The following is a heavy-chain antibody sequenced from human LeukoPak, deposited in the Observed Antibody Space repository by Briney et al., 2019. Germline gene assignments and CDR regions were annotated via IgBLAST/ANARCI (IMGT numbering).Heavy chain of an antibody. Sequence: PSETLSLTCAVYGGSFSGYYWSWIRQPPGKGLEWIGEINLSGSTNYNPSLKSRVTISVDTSKNQFSLKLSSVTAADTAVYYCARRDYYDSSGPHFDYYFDYWGQGTLVTVSS. CDR2: INLSGST. V-gene: IGHV4-34*01. J-gene: IGHJ4*02. CDR3: ARRDYYDSSGPHFDYYFDY. CDR1: GGSFSGYY. D-gene: IGHD3-22*01.